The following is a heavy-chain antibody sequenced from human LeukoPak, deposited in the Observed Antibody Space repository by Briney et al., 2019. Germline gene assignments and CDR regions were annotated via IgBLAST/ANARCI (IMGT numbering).Heavy chain of an antibody. D-gene: IGHD3-22*01. CDR1: GFTFSSYW. CDR3: ARAPSEIGGYYPEYFRH. Sequence: GGSLRLSCAASGFTFSSYWMHWVRQAPGKGLVWVSRIKSDGSTNYADSVKGRFTISRDNAKNTVSPQMNSLRAEDTGVYYCARAPSEIGGYYPEYFRHWGQGALVTVSS. CDR2: IKSDGST. V-gene: IGHV3-74*01. J-gene: IGHJ1*01.